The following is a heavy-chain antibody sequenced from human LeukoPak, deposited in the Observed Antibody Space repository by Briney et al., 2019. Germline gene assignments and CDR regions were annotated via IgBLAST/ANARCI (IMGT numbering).Heavy chain of an antibody. J-gene: IGHJ4*02. Sequence: PGGSLRLSCAASGFTFSSYYMNWVRQAPGKGLEWISTISSSSCYIYYADSVKGRFTISRDNAKNSMYLQMSSLRAEDTGVYYCARGAIAAAGILDYWGQGTLVTVSS. CDR1: GFTFSSYY. CDR2: ISSSSCYI. V-gene: IGHV3-21*01. D-gene: IGHD6-13*01. CDR3: ARGAIAAAGILDY.